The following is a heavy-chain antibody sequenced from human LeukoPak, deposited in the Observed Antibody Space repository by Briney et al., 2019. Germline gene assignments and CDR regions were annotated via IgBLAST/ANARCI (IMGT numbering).Heavy chain of an antibody. CDR1: GYTFTSYG. D-gene: IGHD2-2*01. CDR3: ARVYCSSTSCSGPAFDY. V-gene: IGHV1-18*01. J-gene: IGHJ4*02. CDR2: ISAYNGNT. Sequence: EASVKVSCKASGYTFTSYGISWVRQAPGQGLEWMGWISAYNGNTNYAQKLQGRVTMTTDTSTSTAYMELRSLRSDDTAVYYCARVYCSSTSCSGPAFDYWGQGTLVTVSS.